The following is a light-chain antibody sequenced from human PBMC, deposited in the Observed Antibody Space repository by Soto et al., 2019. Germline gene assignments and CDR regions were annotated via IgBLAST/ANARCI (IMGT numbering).Light chain of an antibody. V-gene: IGKV3-15*01. CDR2: GAS. Sequence: EIVMTQSPATLSVSPGERATLSCRASQSVSSNLAWYQQQPGQAPRLLIYGASIRATGIPARFSGSGSGTEFTLTISSRQSEDFAVYYCQQYNNWPPMYTFGQRTKLEIK. CDR1: QSVSSN. J-gene: IGKJ2*01. CDR3: QQYNNWPPMYT.